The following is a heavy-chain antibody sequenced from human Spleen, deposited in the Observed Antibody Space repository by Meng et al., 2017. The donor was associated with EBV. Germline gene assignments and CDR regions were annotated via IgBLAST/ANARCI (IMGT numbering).Heavy chain of an antibody. D-gene: IGHD1-26*01. CDR2: YYNSGST. CDR1: GGSITSSSYY. J-gene: IGHJ4*02. Sequence: QLQLQESGPGLVKPSASLSLPCTVSGGSITSSSYYWDWIRQPPGKGLEWIGTYYNSGSTYYNPSLKSRVTISVDTSKNQFSLNLISVTAADTAAYYCARQGPSGRTFDYWGQGTLVTVSS. CDR3: ARQGPSGRTFDY. V-gene: IGHV4-39*01.